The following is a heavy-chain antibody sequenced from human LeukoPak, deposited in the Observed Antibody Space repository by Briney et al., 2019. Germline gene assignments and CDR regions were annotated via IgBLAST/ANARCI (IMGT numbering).Heavy chain of an antibody. Sequence: GGSLRLSCAASGFTFSSYWMSWVRQAPGKGLEWVADIKQDGSEKYYVDSVKGRFTISRDNAKNSLYLQMNSLRVEDTAVYFCARDDPYFFDYWGQGTPVTVSS. J-gene: IGHJ4*02. V-gene: IGHV3-7*01. CDR2: IKQDGSEK. CDR1: GFTFSSYW. CDR3: ARDDPYFFDY.